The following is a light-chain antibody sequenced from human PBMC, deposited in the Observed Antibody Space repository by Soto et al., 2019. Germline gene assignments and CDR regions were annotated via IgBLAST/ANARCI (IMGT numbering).Light chain of an antibody. CDR2: DVS. CDR3: SSYTTSSTPLYV. J-gene: IGLJ1*01. Sequence: QSALTQAASVSGSPGQSITISCTGSSSDISGYNYVSWYQQHPGKAPKLMIYDVSNRPSGVSNRVSGSKSGNTASLTISGLQAEDEADYYCSSYTTSSTPLYVFGTGTKLTVL. CDR1: SSDISGYNY. V-gene: IGLV2-14*01.